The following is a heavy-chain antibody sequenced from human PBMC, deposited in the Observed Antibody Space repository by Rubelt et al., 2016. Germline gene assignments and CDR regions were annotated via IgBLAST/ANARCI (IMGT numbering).Heavy chain of an antibody. Sequence: QVQLQESGPGLVKPSQTLSLTCTVSGGSISSGGYYWSWIRQHPGKGLEWIGYIYYSGSTYYNPSLKSRVPISVVTAMTKFSRQLRSVTAAESAVYDGEKGPEDSGWATAVEYWGKGTLVTVSS. D-gene: IGHD6-19*01. CDR1: GGSISSGGYY. CDR3: EKGPEDSGWATAVEY. CDR2: IYYSGST. V-gene: IGHV4-31*03. J-gene: IGHJ4*02.